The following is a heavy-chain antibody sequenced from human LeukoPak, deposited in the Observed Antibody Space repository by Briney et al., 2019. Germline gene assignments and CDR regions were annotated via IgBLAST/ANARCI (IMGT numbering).Heavy chain of an antibody. CDR3: ARRVEGTKDY. CDR1: GFSFSTYA. Sequence: GGSLRLSCTASGFSFSTYAMNWVRQAPGKGLEWVASVIGSGVDTYHAVSVKGRFTISRDNSKNTLFLQMNSLRADDTAIYYCARRVEGTKDYWGQGTQVTVSS. V-gene: IGHV3-23*01. J-gene: IGHJ4*02. CDR2: VIGSGVDT.